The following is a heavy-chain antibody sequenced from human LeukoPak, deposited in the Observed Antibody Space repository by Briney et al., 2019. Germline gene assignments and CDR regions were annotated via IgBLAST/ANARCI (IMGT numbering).Heavy chain of an antibody. CDR2: ISNSGSYI. CDR1: GFTFSSYS. J-gene: IGHJ4*02. D-gene: IGHD6-13*01. Sequence: PGGSLRLSCAASGFTFSSYSMNWVRQAPGKGLEWVSSISNSGSYIYYADSVKGRFTISRDNAKNTLYLQMNSLRAEDTAVYYCAKDIAAAGPADYWGQGTLVTVSS. CDR3: AKDIAAAGPADY. V-gene: IGHV3-21*04.